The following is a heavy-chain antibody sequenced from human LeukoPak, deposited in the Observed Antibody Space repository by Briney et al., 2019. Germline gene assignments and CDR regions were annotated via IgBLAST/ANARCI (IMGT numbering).Heavy chain of an antibody. V-gene: IGHV4-4*02. CDR1: GGSISSSNW. Sequence: SGTLSLTCAVSGGSISSSNWWSLVRQPPGRGLEWIGEISHSGSTNYNPSLKSRVTISVDTSKNQFSLKLSSVTAADTAVYYCARGFDCGGDCYSHGIDYWGQGTLVTVSS. CDR2: ISHSGST. D-gene: IGHD2-21*02. CDR3: ARGFDCGGDCYSHGIDY. J-gene: IGHJ4*02.